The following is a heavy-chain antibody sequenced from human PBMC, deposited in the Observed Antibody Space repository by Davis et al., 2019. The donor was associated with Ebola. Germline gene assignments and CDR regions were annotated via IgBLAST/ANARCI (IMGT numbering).Heavy chain of an antibody. D-gene: IGHD6-6*01. J-gene: IGHJ4*02. CDR2: ISSSGSYI. CDR1: GFTFSNYD. Sequence: GGSLRLSCAASGFTFSNYDMKWVRQAPGKGLEWVSSISSSGSYIYYADSVKGRFTSSRDNAKNSLSLQMNSLRDEDTAVYYCVGDGSSTSSDYWGQGTLVTVSS. CDR3: VGDGSSTSSDY. V-gene: IGHV3-21*01.